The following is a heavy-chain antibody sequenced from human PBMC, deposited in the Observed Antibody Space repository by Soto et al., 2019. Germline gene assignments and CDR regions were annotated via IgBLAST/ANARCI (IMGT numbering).Heavy chain of an antibody. CDR3: ARVDPRGVAVVRDY. CDR2: INPNTGGT. V-gene: IGHV1-2*02. D-gene: IGHD3-10*01. Sequence: ASVKVSCKASGFSLTGYYFHWIRAAPGQGLEWLGWINPNTGGTTYAQKFQGRVTLTWDTSINTAYMELSSLRPDDTAMYFCARVDPRGVAVVRDYWGQGTLVTVS. CDR1: GFSLTGYY. J-gene: IGHJ4*02.